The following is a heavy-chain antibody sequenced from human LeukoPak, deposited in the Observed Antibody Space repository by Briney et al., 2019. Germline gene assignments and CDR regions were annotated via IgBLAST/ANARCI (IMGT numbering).Heavy chain of an antibody. CDR3: ARQLAEYDSSGYSS. CDR1: GYDFSTYW. CDR2: IYPGDSDT. V-gene: IGHV5-51*01. J-gene: IGHJ5*02. Sequence: GESLKISCKGSGYDFSTYWIAWVRQMSGKGLEWMGIIYPGDSDTRYSPSFQGQVTISADKSISTAYLQWSSLKASDTAMYYCARQLAEYDSSGYSSWGQGTLVTVSS. D-gene: IGHD3-22*01.